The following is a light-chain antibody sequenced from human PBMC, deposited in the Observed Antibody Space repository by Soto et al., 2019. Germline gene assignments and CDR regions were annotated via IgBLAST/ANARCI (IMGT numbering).Light chain of an antibody. V-gene: IGKV1-5*01. J-gene: IGKJ1*01. CDR3: QQYNSYSKT. CDR1: QRVSTW. CDR2: DAS. Sequence: DIQLTQSPSTLSASVGDRVTITCRASQRVSTWLAWYQQKAGKAPKLLIYDASSLASGVPSRFSGSGSGTEFTLTISSLQPDDFATYYCQQYNSYSKTFGHGTKVEIK.